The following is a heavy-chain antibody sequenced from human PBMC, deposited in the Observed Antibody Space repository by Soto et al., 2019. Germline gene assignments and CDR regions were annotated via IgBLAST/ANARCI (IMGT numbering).Heavy chain of an antibody. V-gene: IGHV1-2*02. CDR1: GYTFTGYY. Sequence: ASVKVSCKASGYTFTGYYMHWVRQAPGQGLEWMGWINPNSGGTNYAQKFQGRVTMTRDTSISTAYMELSRLRSDDTAVYYCARETVLRLVVGRNWFDPWGQGTLVTFSS. CDR2: INPNSGGT. J-gene: IGHJ5*02. CDR3: ARETVLRLVVGRNWFDP. D-gene: IGHD6-6*01.